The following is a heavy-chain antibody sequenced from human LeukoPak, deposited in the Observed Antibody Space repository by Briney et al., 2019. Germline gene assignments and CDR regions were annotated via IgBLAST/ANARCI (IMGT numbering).Heavy chain of an antibody. J-gene: IGHJ4*02. D-gene: IGHD3-10*01. Sequence: GGSLRLSCAASGFTFSSYSMNWVRQAPGKGLEWVSSISSSSSYIYYADSVKGRFTISRDNAKNSLYLQMNSLRAEDTAVYYCARDPSYYYGSGYSDYWGQGTLVTVSS. CDR1: GFTFSSYS. CDR2: ISSSSSYI. V-gene: IGHV3-21*01. CDR3: ARDPSYYYGSGYSDY.